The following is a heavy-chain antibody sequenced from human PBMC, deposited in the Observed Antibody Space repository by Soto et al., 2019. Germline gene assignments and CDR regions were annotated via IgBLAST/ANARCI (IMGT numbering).Heavy chain of an antibody. V-gene: IGHV1-2*02. CDR1: GYTFSGFY. D-gene: IGHD2-2*02. J-gene: IGHJ6*02. Sequence: ASVKVSCKASGYTFSGFYIHWLRQAPGQGLEWMGWINPNSGGTNYAQKFQGRVTVTRDTPTSTAYMELSRLTSDDTAVYYCARSLTEGYCTITGCYTRPLYGMDVWGQGTTVTVSS. CDR2: INPNSGGT. CDR3: ARSLTEGYCTITGCYTRPLYGMDV.